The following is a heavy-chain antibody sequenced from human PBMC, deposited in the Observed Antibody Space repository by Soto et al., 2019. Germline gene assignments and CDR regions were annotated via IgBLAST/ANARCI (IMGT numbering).Heavy chain of an antibody. V-gene: IGHV3-30*03. CDR2: ISSDGSNK. J-gene: IGHJ4*02. CDR3: VGGYYFGDY. Sequence: QVQLVESGGGVVQPGRSLRLSCAASGFTFSSYGMHWVRQAPGKGLEWVAVISSDGSNKYYVDSVKGRFTISRDNSKNTLFLQMNSLRPEDTAVYYCVGGYYFGDYWGQGTLVTVSS. D-gene: IGHD3-22*01. CDR1: GFTFSSYG.